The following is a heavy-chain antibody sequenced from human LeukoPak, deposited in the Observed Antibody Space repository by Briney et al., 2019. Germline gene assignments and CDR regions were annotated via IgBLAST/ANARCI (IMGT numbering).Heavy chain of an antibody. J-gene: IGHJ4*02. V-gene: IGHV3-74*01. Sequence: GGSLRLSCAASGFTFSSTWMHWVRQAPGKGLVWVSRINSDGSSRSYADSVKGRFTISRDNAKNTLYLQMDSLRAEDTAVYYCAKKLGSSPGDFFDSWGQGTLVTVSS. CDR2: INSDGSSR. CDR3: AKKLGSSPGDFFDS. CDR1: GFTFSSTW. D-gene: IGHD6-6*01.